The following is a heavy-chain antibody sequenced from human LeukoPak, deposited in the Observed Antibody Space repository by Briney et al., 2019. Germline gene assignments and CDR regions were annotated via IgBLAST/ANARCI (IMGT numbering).Heavy chain of an antibody. V-gene: IGHV1-8*03. CDR2: MNPNSGNT. Sequence: ASVKVSCKASGYTFTSYDINWVRQATEQGLEWMGWMNPNSGNTGYAQKFQGRVTITRNTSISTAYMELSSLRSEDTAVYYCARGLGIAVAGDSDYWGQGTLVTVSS. CDR3: ARGLGIAVAGDSDY. CDR1: GYTFTSYD. J-gene: IGHJ4*02. D-gene: IGHD6-19*01.